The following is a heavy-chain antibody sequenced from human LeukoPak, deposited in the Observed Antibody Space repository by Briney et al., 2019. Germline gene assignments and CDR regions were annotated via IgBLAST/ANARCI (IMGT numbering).Heavy chain of an antibody. CDR3: ARPLPMSSGYPILGAFDI. CDR2: ISYDGSNK. J-gene: IGHJ3*02. V-gene: IGHV3-30*04. D-gene: IGHD3-22*01. CDR1: GFTFSSYA. Sequence: GGSLRLSCAASGFTFSSYAMPWVRQAPGKGLEWVAVISYDGSNKYYADSVKGRFTISRDNSKNTLYLQMNSLRAEDTAVYYCARPLPMSSGYPILGAFDIWGQGTMVTVSS.